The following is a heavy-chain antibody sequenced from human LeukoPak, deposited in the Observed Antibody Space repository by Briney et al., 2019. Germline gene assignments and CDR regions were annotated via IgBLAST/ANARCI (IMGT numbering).Heavy chain of an antibody. V-gene: IGHV3-7*01. CDR3: ARGGDWYGS. CDR2: VKEDGSEK. CDR1: GFTLSDHW. D-gene: IGHD2-15*01. J-gene: IGHJ5*01. Sequence: GGSLRLSCAASGFTLSDHWMSWVRQAPGKGLEWVANVKEDGSEKYYVDSVKGRFTISRDNAKNSLYLQMNSLRAEDTAVYYCARGGDWYGSWGQGTLITVSS.